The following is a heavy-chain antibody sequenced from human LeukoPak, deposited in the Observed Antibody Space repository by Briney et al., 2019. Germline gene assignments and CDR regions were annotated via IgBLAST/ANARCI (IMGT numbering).Heavy chain of an antibody. V-gene: IGHV4-39*01. J-gene: IGHJ4*02. CDR1: GGSISSSSYY. CDR2: IYYSGST. D-gene: IGHD5-12*01. CDR3: ARHSGYNYSPFDY. Sequence: SETLSLTCTVSGGSISSSSYYWGWIRQPPGKGLEWIGSIYYSGSTYYNPSLKSRVTISVDTSKNQFSLKLSSVTAADTAVYYCARHSGYNYSPFDYWGQGTLVTVSS.